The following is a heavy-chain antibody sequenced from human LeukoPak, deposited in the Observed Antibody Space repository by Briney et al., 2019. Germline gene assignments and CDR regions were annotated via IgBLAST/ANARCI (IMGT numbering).Heavy chain of an antibody. J-gene: IGHJ4*02. CDR2: ISEGGDSE. CDR3: TRLDF. V-gene: IGHV3-30*04. D-gene: IGHD3-3*01. CDR1: GFDFSRNI. Sequence: PGGSLRLSCAASGFDFSRNILHWVRQAPGKGLEWLAVISEGGDSEYYADSVKGRFTISRDNSKNTLYLQMHSLRDEDTAVYYCTRLDFWGQGTLVTVSS.